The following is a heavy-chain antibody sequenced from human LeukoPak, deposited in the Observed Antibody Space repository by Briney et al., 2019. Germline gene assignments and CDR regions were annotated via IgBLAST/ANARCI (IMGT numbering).Heavy chain of an antibody. Sequence: SRTLSLTCAISGDSVSSYSAAWNWIRQSPSRGLEWLGRTYYRSKWYNDYAVSVKSRITINPDTSKNQFSLQLNSVTPEDTAVYYGASDRGDSSSWYAPVGAFDIWGQGTMVTVSS. CDR3: ASDRGDSSSWYAPVGAFDI. V-gene: IGHV6-1*01. J-gene: IGHJ3*02. D-gene: IGHD6-13*01. CDR1: GDSVSSYSAA. CDR2: TYYRSKWYN.